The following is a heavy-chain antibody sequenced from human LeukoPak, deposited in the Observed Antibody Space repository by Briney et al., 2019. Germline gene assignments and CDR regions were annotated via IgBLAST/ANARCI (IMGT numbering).Heavy chain of an antibody. J-gene: IGHJ5*02. V-gene: IGHV4-34*01. CDR1: GGSFSGYY. Sequence: SETLSLTCAVYGGSFSGYYWSWIRQSPGKGLEWIGEINHSRSTHYNPSLKSRVTISVDTSKNQFSLKLSSVTAADTAVYYCARVLRYWFDPWGQGTLVTVSS. CDR2: INHSRST. CDR3: ARVLRYWFDP. D-gene: IGHD3-9*01.